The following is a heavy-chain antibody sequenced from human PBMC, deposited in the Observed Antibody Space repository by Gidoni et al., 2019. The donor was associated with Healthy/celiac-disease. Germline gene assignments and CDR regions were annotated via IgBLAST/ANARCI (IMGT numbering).Heavy chain of an antibody. CDR1: GGPISSRSYY. CDR3: ARHPDYYDSSGYYYRGHYFDY. CDR2: IYYSGST. J-gene: IGHJ4*02. V-gene: IGHV4-39*01. Sequence: QLQLQESGPGLVKPSETLSLTCTVSGGPISSRSYYWGWIRQPPGKGLEWIGRIYYSGSTYYNPSCKNRVTISVETSKNQFSLKLSSVTAADTAVYYCARHPDYYDSSGYYYRGHYFDYWGQGTLVTVSS. D-gene: IGHD3-22*01.